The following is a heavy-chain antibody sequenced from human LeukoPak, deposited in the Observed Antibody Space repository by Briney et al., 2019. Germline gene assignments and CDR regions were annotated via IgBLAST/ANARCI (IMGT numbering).Heavy chain of an antibody. CDR3: ARVYQWLVFRGDAFDI. Sequence: PGGSLRLSCAASGFTFSSYAMHWVRQAPGKGLEWVAVISYDGSNKYYADSVKGRFTISRDNSKNTLYLQMNSLRAEDTAVYYCARVYQWLVFRGDAFDIWGQGTMVTVS. D-gene: IGHD6-19*01. CDR2: ISYDGSNK. CDR1: GFTFSSYA. V-gene: IGHV3-30*04. J-gene: IGHJ3*02.